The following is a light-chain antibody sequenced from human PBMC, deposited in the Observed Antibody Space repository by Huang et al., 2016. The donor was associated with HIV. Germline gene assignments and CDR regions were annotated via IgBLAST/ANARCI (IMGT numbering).Light chain of an antibody. V-gene: IGKV3-15*01. CDR1: QSVSSN. CDR3: QQNNNWPPLFT. CDR2: GGS. Sequence: EIVMTQSPATLSASPGERATLSCRASQSVSSNLAWYQQKPGQAPRLLIYGGSTRATGIPARFSGSGSGTDFTLTISSLQSEDFAVYYCQQNNNWPPLFTFGPGTKVDIK. J-gene: IGKJ3*01.